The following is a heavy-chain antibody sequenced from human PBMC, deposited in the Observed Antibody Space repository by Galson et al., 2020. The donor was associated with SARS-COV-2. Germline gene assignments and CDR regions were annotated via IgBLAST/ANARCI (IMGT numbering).Heavy chain of an antibody. D-gene: IGHD3-22*01. Sequence: SETLSLTCTVSGGSISSGSYYWSWIRQPAGKGLEWIGRIYTSGSTNYNPSLKSRVTISVDTSKNQFSLKLSSVTAADTAVYYCATGGDRISPAFDIWGQGTMVTVSS. V-gene: IGHV4-61*02. CDR3: ATGGDRISPAFDI. CDR2: IYTSGST. J-gene: IGHJ3*02. CDR1: GGSISSGSYY.